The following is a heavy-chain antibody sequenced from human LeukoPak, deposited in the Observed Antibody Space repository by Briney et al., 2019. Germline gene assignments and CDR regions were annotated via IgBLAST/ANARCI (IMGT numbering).Heavy chain of an antibody. D-gene: IGHD4-17*01. Sequence: DPSETLSLTCTVSGGSTSSYYWSWIRQPPGKGLEWIGYIYYSGSTNYNPSLKSRVTISVDTSKNQFSLKLSSVTAADTAVYYCASSDYGDLLVDYWGQGTLVTVSS. V-gene: IGHV4-59*08. CDR3: ASSDYGDLLVDY. J-gene: IGHJ4*02. CDR2: IYYSGST. CDR1: GGSTSSYY.